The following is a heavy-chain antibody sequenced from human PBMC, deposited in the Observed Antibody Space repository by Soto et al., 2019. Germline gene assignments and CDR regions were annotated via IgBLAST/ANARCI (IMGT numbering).Heavy chain of an antibody. CDR3: ARAGCDGGSCYTLVGLRYGMDV. J-gene: IGHJ6*02. V-gene: IGHV3-30-3*01. CDR2: ISYDGNNK. Sequence: QVQLVESGGGVVQPGRSLRLSCAASGFTFSNYAMYWVRQAPGKGLEWVAVISYDGNNKYYADSVKGRFTISRDNSKNTRYLQINSLRAEDTAVYYCARAGCDGGSCYTLVGLRYGMDVWGQGTTVTVSS. D-gene: IGHD2-15*01. CDR1: GFTFSNYA.